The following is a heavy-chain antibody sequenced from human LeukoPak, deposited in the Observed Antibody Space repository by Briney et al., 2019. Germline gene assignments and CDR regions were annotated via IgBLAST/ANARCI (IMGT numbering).Heavy chain of an antibody. V-gene: IGHV4-59*08. CDR3: ARHPSAAAPLDY. D-gene: IGHD2-2*01. CDR2: IYYSGST. CDR1: GGSISRYY. Sequence: SETLSLTCTVSGGSISRYYWSWIRQPPGKGLEWIGYIYYSGSTNYNPSLKSRVTISVDTSKNQFSLKLSSVTAADTAVYYCARHPSAAAPLDYWGQGTLVTVSS. J-gene: IGHJ4*02.